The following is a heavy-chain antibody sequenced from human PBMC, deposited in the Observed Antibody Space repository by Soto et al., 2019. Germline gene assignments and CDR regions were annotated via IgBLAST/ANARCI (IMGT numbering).Heavy chain of an antibody. CDR2: IYYSGST. J-gene: IGHJ6*02. D-gene: IGHD3-10*01. V-gene: IGHV4-59*08. Sequence: SETLSLTCTVSGGSLSSYYWSLIRQPPGKGLECIWYIYYSGSTNYNPSLKSRVTISVDTSKNQFSLKLSSVTAPDTAVYYCARDKYCSGSGYYGMDVWAQGTTVNVSS. CDR1: GGSLSSYY. CDR3: ARDKYCSGSGYYGMDV.